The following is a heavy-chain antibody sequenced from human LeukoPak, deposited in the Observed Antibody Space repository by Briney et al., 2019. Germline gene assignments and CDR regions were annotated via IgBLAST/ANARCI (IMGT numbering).Heavy chain of an antibody. V-gene: IGHV3-30-3*01. J-gene: IGHJ4*02. CDR3: APQPPFVFWSGYFPAGDGY. CDR1: GFTFSSYA. CDR2: ISYDGSNK. Sequence: PGGSLRLSCAASGFTFSSYAMHWVRQAPGKGLEWVAVISYDGSNKYYADSVKGRFTISRDNSKNTLYLQMNSLRAEDTAVYYCAPQPPFVFWSGYFPAGDGYWGQGTLVTVSS. D-gene: IGHD3-3*01.